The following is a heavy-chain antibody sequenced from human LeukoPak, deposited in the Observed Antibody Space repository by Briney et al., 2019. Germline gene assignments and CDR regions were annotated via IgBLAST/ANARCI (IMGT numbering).Heavy chain of an antibody. CDR1: GFTFSNYA. D-gene: IGHD4-17*01. CDR3: AKPMTTVTTSAFDI. J-gene: IGHJ3*02. V-gene: IGHV3-23*01. Sequence: PGGSLRLSCAASGFTFSNYAMTWVRQAPRKGLEWVSTISGSGGSTYYADSAKGRFAISRDNSKNTLYLQMNSLRAEDTAVYYCAKPMTTVTTSAFDIWGQGTMVTVSS. CDR2: ISGSGGST.